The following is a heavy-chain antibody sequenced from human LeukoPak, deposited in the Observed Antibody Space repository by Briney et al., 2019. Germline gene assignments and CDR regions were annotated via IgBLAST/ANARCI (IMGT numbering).Heavy chain of an antibody. J-gene: IGHJ4*02. D-gene: IGHD3-10*01. V-gene: IGHV3-74*01. Sequence: TGGSLRLSCAASGFTFSNYWMHWVRQAPGKGLVWVSRINSDGSSTNYADPVKGRFTISGDNAKNTLYLQMNSLRAEDTAVYYCARTPGSIYPPDYWGQGTLVTVSS. CDR3: ARTPGSIYPPDY. CDR2: INSDGSST. CDR1: GFTFSNYW.